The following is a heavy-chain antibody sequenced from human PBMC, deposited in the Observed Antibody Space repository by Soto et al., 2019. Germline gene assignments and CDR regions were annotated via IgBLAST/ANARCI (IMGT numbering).Heavy chain of an antibody. CDR3: ARVGPVTTFRFREYPNSPFDN. CDR1: GDSISSGAYY. D-gene: IGHD4-17*01. CDR2: IYYSGTS. J-gene: IGHJ4*02. Sequence: QVQLQESGPGLVKPSQTLSLTCTVSGDSISSGAYYWSWIRHYPGKGLEWIGYIYYSGTSDYNPSVKSRVTISLDTSKNQFSLSLNSVTAADTAVYYCARVGPVTTFRFREYPNSPFDNWGRGTLVTVSS. V-gene: IGHV4-31*03.